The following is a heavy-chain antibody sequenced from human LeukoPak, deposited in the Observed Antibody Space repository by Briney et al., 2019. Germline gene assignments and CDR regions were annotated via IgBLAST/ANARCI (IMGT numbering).Heavy chain of an antibody. V-gene: IGHV3-74*01. CDR2: INTDGRRT. J-gene: IGHJ1*01. D-gene: IGHD4-23*01. Sequence: GGSLRLSCAASGFTFSSYYMAWFRQAPGKGLVRVSGINTDGRRTFYADSVRGRFTISRDNAKNTLYLQMNSLRAEDTAVYYCYGGNAEDWGQGTLVTVSS. CDR3: YGGNAED. CDR1: GFTFSSYY.